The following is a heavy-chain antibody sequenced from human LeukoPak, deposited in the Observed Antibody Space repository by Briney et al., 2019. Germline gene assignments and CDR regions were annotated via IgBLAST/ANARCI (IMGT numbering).Heavy chain of an antibody. J-gene: IGHJ6*03. CDR1: GGTFSSYA. CDR3: ARGPTYQDYYYYMEV. D-gene: IGHD3-16*01. Sequence: SVKVSCKASGGTFSSYAISWVRQAPGQGLEWMGGIIPIFGTANYAQKFQGRVTITTDESTSTAYMELSSLRSEDTAVYYCARGPTYQDYYYYMEVWGKGTTVTVSS. V-gene: IGHV1-69*05. CDR2: IIPIFGTA.